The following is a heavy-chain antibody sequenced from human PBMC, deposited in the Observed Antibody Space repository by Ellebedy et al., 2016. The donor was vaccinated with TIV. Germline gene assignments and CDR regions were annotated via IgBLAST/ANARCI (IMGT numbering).Heavy chain of an antibody. Sequence: GGSLRLXXEASGFTFSSYDMHWVRQATGKGLEWVSAFGADGKTYYADSVKGRFTISRDNSKNTLYLQMNSLRAEDTAVYYCARWELRNYFDYWGQGTLVTVSS. CDR1: GFTFSSYD. D-gene: IGHD1-26*01. V-gene: IGHV3-13*04. CDR2: FGADGKT. CDR3: ARWELRNYFDY. J-gene: IGHJ4*02.